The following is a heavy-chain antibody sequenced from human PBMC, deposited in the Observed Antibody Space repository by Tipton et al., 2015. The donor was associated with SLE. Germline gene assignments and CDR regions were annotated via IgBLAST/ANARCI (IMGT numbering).Heavy chain of an antibody. CDR3: ARDGLGYCSSTSCYTADY. J-gene: IGHJ4*02. D-gene: IGHD2-2*02. CDR2: IYYSGST. V-gene: IGHV4-39*07. Sequence: TLSLTCTVSGGSISSSSYYWGRIRQPPGKGLEWIGSIYYSGSTYYNPSLKSRVTISVDTSKNQFSLKLSSVTAADTAVYYCARDGLGYCSSTSCYTADYWGQGTLVTVSS. CDR1: GGSISSSSYY.